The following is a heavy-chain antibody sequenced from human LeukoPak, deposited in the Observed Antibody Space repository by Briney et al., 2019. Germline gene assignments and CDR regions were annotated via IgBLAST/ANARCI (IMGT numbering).Heavy chain of an antibody. V-gene: IGHV3-30*02. CDR1: EFIFSSYA. Sequence: GGSLRLSCAASEFIFSSYAMYWVRQAPGKGLEWVAFIRYDGSDKYYADSVKGRFTISRDNSNNTLYQQMNSLRADDTAVYHCAKDGDYFHFYMDVWGKGTTVTVSS. CDR3: AKDGDYFHFYMDV. J-gene: IGHJ6*03. CDR2: IRYDGSDK. D-gene: IGHD3-16*01.